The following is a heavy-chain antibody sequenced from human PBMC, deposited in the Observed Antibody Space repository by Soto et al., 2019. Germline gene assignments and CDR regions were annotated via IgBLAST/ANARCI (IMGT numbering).Heavy chain of an antibody. Sequence: ASVKVSCKASGGTFSSYAISWVRQPPGQELEWMGGIIPIFGTANYAQKFQGRDTITADESTSTAYMELSSLRSEDTAVYYCARASVRRPPDSFDSWCPGPLVTLSS. CDR3: ARASVRRPPDSFDS. CDR2: IIPIFGTA. CDR1: GGTFSSYA. D-gene: IGHD2-2*01. J-gene: IGHJ5*01. V-gene: IGHV1-69*13.